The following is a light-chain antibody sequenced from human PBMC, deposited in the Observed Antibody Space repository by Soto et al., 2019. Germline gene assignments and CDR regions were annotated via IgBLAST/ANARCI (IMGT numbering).Light chain of an antibody. CDR3: QQYSSYSWT. J-gene: IGKJ1*01. CDR1: QNIDIL. V-gene: IGKV1-5*03. Sequence: DIRLTQSPSTLSASVGDRVTITCRASQNIDILLAWYQQNPGKAPKFLISRASILENGVPSRFSGSGSGTEFTLTISSLQPDDSATYYCQQYSSYSWTFGHGTKVEIK. CDR2: RAS.